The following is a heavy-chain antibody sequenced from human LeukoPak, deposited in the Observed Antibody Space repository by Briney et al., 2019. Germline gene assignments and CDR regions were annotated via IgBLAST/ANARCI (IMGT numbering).Heavy chain of an antibody. J-gene: IGHJ4*02. CDR3: AREATVTDLFDY. CDR1: GGSISSGSYY. Sequence: SQTLSLTCTVSGGSISSGSYYWSWIRQPAGKGLGWIGRIYTSGSTNYNPSLKSRVTISVDTSKNQFSLKLSSVTAADTAVYYCAREATVTDLFDYWGQGTLVTVSS. CDR2: IYTSGST. D-gene: IGHD4-17*01. V-gene: IGHV4-61*02.